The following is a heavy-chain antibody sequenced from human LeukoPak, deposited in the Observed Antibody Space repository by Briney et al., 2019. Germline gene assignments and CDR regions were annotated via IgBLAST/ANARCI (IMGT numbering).Heavy chain of an antibody. D-gene: IGHD6-19*01. Sequence: SETLSLTCTVSGGSISSYYWSWIRQPPGKGLEWIGYIYYSGGTNYNPSLKSRVTISVDTSKNQFSLKLSSVTAADTAVYYCARLTHSSGQDYWGQGTLVTVSS. V-gene: IGHV4-59*08. CDR2: IYYSGGT. CDR3: ARLTHSSGQDY. J-gene: IGHJ4*02. CDR1: GGSISSYY.